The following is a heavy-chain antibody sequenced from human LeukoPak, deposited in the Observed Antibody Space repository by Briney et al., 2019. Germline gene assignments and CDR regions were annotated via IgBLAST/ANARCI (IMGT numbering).Heavy chain of an antibody. D-gene: IGHD3-10*01. CDR3: ARDTYSSGTYHYYYYMGV. CDR1: GGSISSNY. CDR2: IYTSGST. Sequence: PSETLSLTCTVSGGSISSNYWSWIRQPPGKGLEWIGRIYTSGSTNYNPSLKSRVTISVDTSKNQFSLKLSSVTAADTAAYYCARDTYSSGTYHYYYYMGVWGKGTTVTISS. V-gene: IGHV4-4*07. J-gene: IGHJ6*03.